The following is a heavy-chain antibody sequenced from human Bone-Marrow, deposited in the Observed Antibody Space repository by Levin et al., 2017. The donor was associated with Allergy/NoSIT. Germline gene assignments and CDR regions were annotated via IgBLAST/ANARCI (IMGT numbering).Heavy chain of an antibody. CDR2: IFYSGT. J-gene: IGHJ3*02. CDR1: GGSTSSTNYY. CDR3: AREAGDPLPGNAFDI. V-gene: IGHV4-30-4*08. Sequence: NPSETLSLTCTVSGGSTSSTNYYWTWIRQPPGTGLEWIGYIFYSGTYYNPSLKSRIVISEDHSKNQFSLRMSSVTAADTAVYYCAREAGDPLPGNAFDIWGHGIMVTVSS. D-gene: IGHD6-19*01.